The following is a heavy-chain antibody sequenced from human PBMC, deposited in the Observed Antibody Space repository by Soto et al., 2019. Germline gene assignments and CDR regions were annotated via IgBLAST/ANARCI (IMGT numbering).Heavy chain of an antibody. D-gene: IGHD3-10*01. V-gene: IGHV2-5*02. J-gene: IGHJ5*02. Sequence: QITLKESGPTLVRPTQTLTLTCTFSGFSLSTTGVGVGWIRQPPGKALEWLALIYWDDDKRYSPSLKSRLTTTXDXPKHEVILTMTNMDPVDTATYYGAQRLRDYGLGRERATYFDPWGQGTLVTVSS. CDR1: GFSLSTTGVG. CDR2: IYWDDDK. CDR3: AQRLRDYGLGRERATYFDP.